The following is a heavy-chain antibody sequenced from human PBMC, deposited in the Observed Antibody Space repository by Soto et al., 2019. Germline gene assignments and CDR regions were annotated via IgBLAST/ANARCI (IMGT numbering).Heavy chain of an antibody. J-gene: IGHJ6*02. Sequence: SLKISCKGSGYSFTSYWISWVRQMPGKGLEWMGRIDPSDSYTNYSPSFQGHVTISADKSISTAYLQWSSLKASDTAMYYCARHGTIYYYYYGMDVWGQGTTVTVSS. CDR1: GYSFTSYW. CDR2: IDPSDSYT. CDR3: ARHGTIYYYYYGMDV. V-gene: IGHV5-10-1*01.